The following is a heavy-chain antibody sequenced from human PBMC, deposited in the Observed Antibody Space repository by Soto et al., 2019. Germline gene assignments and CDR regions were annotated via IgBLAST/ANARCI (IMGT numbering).Heavy chain of an antibody. Sequence: SETLSLTCAVSGGSISSSYGWLWVRQPPGKGLEWIGEIYHSGSTNYNTSLKSRVTISVDKSKNQFSLKVTSVTAADTAVYYCARVSGSYYYGMDVWGQGTTVTVSS. CDR1: GGSISSSYG. V-gene: IGHV4-4*02. CDR2: IYHSGST. CDR3: ARVSGSYYYGMDV. J-gene: IGHJ6*02.